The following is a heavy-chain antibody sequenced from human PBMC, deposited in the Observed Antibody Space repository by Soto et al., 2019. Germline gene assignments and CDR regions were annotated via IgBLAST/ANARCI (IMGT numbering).Heavy chain of an antibody. V-gene: IGHV4-31*03. J-gene: IGHJ5*02. D-gene: IGHD6-13*01. CDR1: GSTISSGGYY. Sequence: SETLSLTCTVSGSTISSGGYYWSWIRQHPGKGLEWIGYIYYSGSTYYNPSLKSRVTISVDTSKNQFSLKLSSVTAADTAVYYCARVFSDSSSFFDPWGQGTLVTV. CDR2: IYYSGST. CDR3: ARVFSDSSSFFDP.